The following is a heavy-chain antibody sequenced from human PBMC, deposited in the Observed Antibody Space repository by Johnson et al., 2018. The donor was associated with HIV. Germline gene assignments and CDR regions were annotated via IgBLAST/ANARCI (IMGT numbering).Heavy chain of an antibody. Sequence: QVQLVESGGGVVQPGRSLRLSCAASGFTFSSYGMHWVRQAPGKGLEWVAVIWYDGSNKYYADSVKGRFTISRDNSKNTLYLQMNSLRAEDTAVYYCAKVNRMEQWLAGGGAFDIWGQGTMVTVSS. V-gene: IGHV3-33*06. J-gene: IGHJ3*02. CDR3: AKVNRMEQWLAGGGAFDI. CDR2: IWYDGSNK. CDR1: GFTFSSYG. D-gene: IGHD6-19*01.